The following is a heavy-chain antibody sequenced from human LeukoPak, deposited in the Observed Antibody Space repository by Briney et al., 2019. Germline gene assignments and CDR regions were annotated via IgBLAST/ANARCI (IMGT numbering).Heavy chain of an antibody. Sequence: ASVKVSCKASGYTFTSYGISWVRQAPGQGLERMGWISAYNGNTNYAQKLQGRVTMTTDTSTSTAYMELRSLRSDDTAVYYCARAGDDYYDSSGYYSAEYFQHWGQGTLVTVSS. D-gene: IGHD3-22*01. V-gene: IGHV1-18*01. J-gene: IGHJ1*01. CDR2: ISAYNGNT. CDR1: GYTFTSYG. CDR3: ARAGDDYYDSSGYYSAEYFQH.